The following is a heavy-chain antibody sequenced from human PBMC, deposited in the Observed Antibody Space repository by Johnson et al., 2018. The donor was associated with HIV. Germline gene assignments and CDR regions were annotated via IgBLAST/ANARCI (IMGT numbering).Heavy chain of an antibody. CDR1: GFTVSSNY. V-gene: IGHV3-66*02. D-gene: IGHD3-3*01. J-gene: IGHJ3*02. CDR3: AKLTIFGVVPPNEGVFDI. Sequence: VQLVESGGGLVQPGRSLRLSCAASGFTVSSNYMSWVRQAPGKGLEWVSVIYSGGSTYYADSVKGRFTISRDNSKNTLYLQMNSLRAEDTAVYYCAKLTIFGVVPPNEGVFDIWGQGTMVTVSS. CDR2: IYSGGST.